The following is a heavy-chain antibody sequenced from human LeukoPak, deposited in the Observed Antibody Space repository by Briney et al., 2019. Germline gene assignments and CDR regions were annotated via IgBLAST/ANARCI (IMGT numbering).Heavy chain of an antibody. CDR3: ARVRGDFETD. CDR2: RYYSGST. V-gene: IGHV4-59*01. J-gene: IGHJ1*01. CDR1: GGSISSYY. Sequence: PSETLSLTCSVSGGSISSYYWTWIRQPPGKGLEWIGYRYYSGSTTYNPSLKSRVTISVDTSKSQFSLKLISVTAADTANYYCARVRGDFETDWGQGTLVTVSS. D-gene: IGHD3-16*01.